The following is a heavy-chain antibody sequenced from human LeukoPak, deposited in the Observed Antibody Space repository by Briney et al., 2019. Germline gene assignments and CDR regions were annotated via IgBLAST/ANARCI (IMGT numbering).Heavy chain of an antibody. D-gene: IGHD4-23*01. V-gene: IGHV1-69*04. CDR3: ARDRRYGGNSGGGFDY. CDR1: GGTFSSYA. Sequence: SVKVSCKASGGTFSSYAISWVRQAPGQGLEWMGRIIPILGIANYAQKFQGRVTITAGKSTSTAYMELSSLRSEDTAVYYCARDRRYGGNSGGGFDYWGQGTLVTVSS. J-gene: IGHJ4*02. CDR2: IIPILGIA.